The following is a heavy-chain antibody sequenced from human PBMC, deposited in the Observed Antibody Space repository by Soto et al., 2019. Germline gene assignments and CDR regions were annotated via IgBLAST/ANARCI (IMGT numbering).Heavy chain of an antibody. CDR1: GYTFTDSY. Sequence: QVQLVQSGAEVKEPGASVTVSCTASGYTFTDSYIHWVRQAPGQGLEWMGVLNPDGGSTMYIQKFQGRVTLTRNMSTSTVHMVLSALSSDDTATYYCARDEGAALGFQYWGQGTPVNVFS. J-gene: IGHJ4*02. V-gene: IGHV1-46*01. CDR2: LNPDGGST. CDR3: ARDEGAALGFQY. D-gene: IGHD6-25*01.